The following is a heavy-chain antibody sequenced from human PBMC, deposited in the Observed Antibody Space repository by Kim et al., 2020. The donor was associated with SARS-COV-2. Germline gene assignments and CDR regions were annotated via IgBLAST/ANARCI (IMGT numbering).Heavy chain of an antibody. CDR1: GFTFSSYA. D-gene: IGHD2-2*01. CDR2: ISYDGSNK. V-gene: IGHV3-30-3*01. CDR3: ARGCSTSCYSTFDY. Sequence: GGSLRLSCAASGFTFSSYAMHWVRQAPGKGLEWVAVISYDGSNKYYADSVKGRFTISRDNSKNTLYLQMNSLRAEDTAVYYCARGCSTSCYSTFDYWGQGTLVTVSS. J-gene: IGHJ4*02.